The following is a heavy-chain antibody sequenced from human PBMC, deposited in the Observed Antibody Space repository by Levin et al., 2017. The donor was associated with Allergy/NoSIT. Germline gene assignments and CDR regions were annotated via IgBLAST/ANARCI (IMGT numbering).Heavy chain of an antibody. V-gene: IGHV3-15*01. CDR2: IKTKTDGGTT. CDR3: TTDRRNELAHYYYGMDV. Sequence: GGSLRLSCAASGFTFSNAWMSWVRQAPGKGLEWVGRIKTKTDGGTTDYAAPVKGRFTISRDDSKNTLYLQMNSLKTEDTAVYYCTTDRRNELAHYYYGMDVWGQGTTVTVSS. D-gene: IGHD1-7*01. J-gene: IGHJ6*02. CDR1: GFTFSNAW.